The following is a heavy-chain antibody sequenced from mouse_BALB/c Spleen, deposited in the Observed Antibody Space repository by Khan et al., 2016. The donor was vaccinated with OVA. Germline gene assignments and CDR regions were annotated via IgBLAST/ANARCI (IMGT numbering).Heavy chain of an antibody. CDR1: GYTFTDYG. J-gene: IGHJ4*01. CDR3: ARDYYYGSAYLNVDQYALDY. Sequence: QIQLVQSGPELKKPGETVKISCKASGYTFTDYGMNWVKQAPGKGFKWMGWINPNTGESTFAEDFKGRFAFSLENSARTAYLQINNLKNEDTAIYFCARDYYYGSAYLNVDQYALDYWSQRTSVTGSS. CDR2: INPNTGES. V-gene: IGHV9-3*02. D-gene: IGHD1-1*01.